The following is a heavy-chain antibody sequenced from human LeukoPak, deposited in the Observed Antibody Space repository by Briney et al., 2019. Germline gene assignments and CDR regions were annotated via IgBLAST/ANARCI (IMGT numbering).Heavy chain of an antibody. J-gene: IGHJ4*02. D-gene: IGHD6-13*01. CDR1: GGSISSSSYY. CDR3: ATLYSSSYYFFDY. CDR2: IYYSGST. V-gene: IGHV4-39*01. Sequence: SETLSLTCTVSGGSISSSSYYWGWLRQPPGMGLEWIGSIYYSGSTYYNPSLMSRLTISVDTSKNQFSLKLSSVTAADTAVYYCATLYSSSYYFFDYWGQGTLVTVSS.